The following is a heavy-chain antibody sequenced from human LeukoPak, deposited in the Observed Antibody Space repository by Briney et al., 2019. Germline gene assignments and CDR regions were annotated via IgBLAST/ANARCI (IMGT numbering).Heavy chain of an antibody. D-gene: IGHD1-26*01. CDR3: ARVGGSYLHYFFDY. J-gene: IGHJ4*02. CDR1: GFTFSSYA. Sequence: GGSLRLSCAASGFTFSSYAMSWVRQAPGKGLEWVSAISGSGGSTYYADSVKGRFTISRDNSKNTLYLQMDSLRAEDTAVYYCARVGGSYLHYFFDYWGQGTLVTVSS. CDR2: ISGSGGST. V-gene: IGHV3-23*01.